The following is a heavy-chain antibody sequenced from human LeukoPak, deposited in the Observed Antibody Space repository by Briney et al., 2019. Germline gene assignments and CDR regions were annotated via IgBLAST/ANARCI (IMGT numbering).Heavy chain of an antibody. J-gene: IGHJ4*02. D-gene: IGHD1-26*01. CDR1: GFTFSGHA. CDR3: AKVLSGSQGY. CDR2: ITGGAENT. V-gene: IGHV3-23*01. Sequence: PGESLRLSCAASGFTFSGHAMSWVRQAPGKGLNWLSTITGGAENTYYAGSVKGRFTISRDNSKNTVYLQMDSLRVEDTAVYYCAKVLSGSQGYWGQGTLVTVFS.